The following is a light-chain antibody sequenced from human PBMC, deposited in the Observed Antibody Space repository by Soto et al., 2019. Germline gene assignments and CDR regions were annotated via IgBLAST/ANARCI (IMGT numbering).Light chain of an antibody. V-gene: IGLV2-8*01. J-gene: IGLJ1*01. CDR1: SSDVGGYNF. CDR2: EVT. Sequence: QSVLTQPPSASGSPGQSVTISCTGTSSDVGGYNFVSWYQQHPGKAPKLMIYEVTKRPSVVPDRFSGSKSGNTASLTVSGLPAEDEADYYCSSYSGTNSYVFGTGTKVTVL. CDR3: SSYSGTNSYV.